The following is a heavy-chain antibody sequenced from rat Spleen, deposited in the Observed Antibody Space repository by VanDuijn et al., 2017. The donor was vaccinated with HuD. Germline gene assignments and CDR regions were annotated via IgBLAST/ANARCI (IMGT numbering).Heavy chain of an antibody. CDR2: VSSGGNP. CDR3: TREGHTMDRATYWFAY. V-gene: IGHV2S12*01. Sequence: QVQLKESGPGLVQPSQTLSLTCTVSGFSLTSDGVSWVRQPPGQGLEWIGAVSSGGNPYYDSTPKSRLSISRDTSKSQVFLKIYSLQTEDTAIYFCTREGHTMDRATYWFAYWGQGTLVTVSS. D-gene: IGHD1-9*01. CDR1: GFSLTSDG. J-gene: IGHJ3*01.